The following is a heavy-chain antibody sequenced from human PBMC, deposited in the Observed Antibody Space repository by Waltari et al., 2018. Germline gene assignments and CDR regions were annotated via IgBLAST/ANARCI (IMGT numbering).Heavy chain of an antibody. CDR3: ASGYYGSGSYGGWFDP. J-gene: IGHJ5*02. CDR2: IYYSGST. Sequence: QLQLQESGPGLVKPSETLSLTCPVSGGSISSSSYYWGWIRQPPGKGLEWIGSIYYSGSTYYNPSLKSRVTISVDTSKNQFSLKLSSVTAADTAVYYCASGYYGSGSYGGWFDPWGQGTLVTVSS. V-gene: IGHV4-39*07. CDR1: GGSISSSSYY. D-gene: IGHD3-10*01.